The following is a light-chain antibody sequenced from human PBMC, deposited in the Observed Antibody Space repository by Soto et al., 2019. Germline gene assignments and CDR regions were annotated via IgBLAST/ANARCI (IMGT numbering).Light chain of an antibody. CDR1: SSDVGSYNL. CDR3: CSYAGSYTGV. V-gene: IGLV2-14*02. J-gene: IGLJ1*01. Sequence: QSALTQPASVSGSPGQSITISCTGTSSDVGSYNLVSWYQQYPGKAPKLMFYEAIKRPSGVSNRFSGSKSGNTASLTISGLQAEDEADYYCCSYAGSYTGVFGTGTKLTVL. CDR2: EAI.